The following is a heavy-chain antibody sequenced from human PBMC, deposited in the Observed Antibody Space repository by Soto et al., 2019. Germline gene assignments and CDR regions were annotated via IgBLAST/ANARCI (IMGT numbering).Heavy chain of an antibody. CDR1: GGSISSGGYY. J-gene: IGHJ4*02. CDR3: VRYYDSSGYFDY. V-gene: IGHV4-31*03. CDR2: IYYSGST. D-gene: IGHD3-22*01. Sequence: QVQLQESGPGLVKPSQTLSLTCTVSGGSISSGGYYWSWIRQHPGKGLECIGYIYYSGSTYYNPSLKSRVTISVDTSKNQFSLKLSSVTAADTAVYYCVRYYDSSGYFDYWGQGTLVTVSS.